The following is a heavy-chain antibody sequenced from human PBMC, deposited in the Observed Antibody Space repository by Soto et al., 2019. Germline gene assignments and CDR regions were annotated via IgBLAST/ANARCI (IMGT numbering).Heavy chain of an antibody. CDR2: IKSKTDGGTT. V-gene: IGHV3-15*07. CDR3: TTDVREYYDILTGYYSAYGMDV. J-gene: IGHJ6*02. CDR1: GFTFSNAW. Sequence: GSLRLSCAASGFTFSNAWMNWVRQAPGKGLEWVGRIKSKTDGGTTDYAAPVKGRFTISRDDSKNTLYLQMNSLKTEDTAVYYCTTDVREYYDILTGYYSAYGMDVWGQGTTVTVSS. D-gene: IGHD3-9*01.